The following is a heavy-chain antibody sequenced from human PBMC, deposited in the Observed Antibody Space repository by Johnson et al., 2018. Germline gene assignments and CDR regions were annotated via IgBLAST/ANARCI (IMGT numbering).Heavy chain of an antibody. V-gene: IGHV3-49*03. J-gene: IGHJ6*03. CDR2: IRSKTFGGTP. Sequence: VQLVESGGGLVQPGRSLRLSCTTSGFTFRDYAMSWFRQAPGKGLERVGYIRSKTFGGTPEYAASMKGRFTISRDDSGSIAYLQMNSLKTEDSAVYSCVRGYDFWNGYYRDVWGKGTTVTVSS. CDR1: GFTFRDYA. CDR3: VRGYDFWNGYYRDV. D-gene: IGHD3-3*01.